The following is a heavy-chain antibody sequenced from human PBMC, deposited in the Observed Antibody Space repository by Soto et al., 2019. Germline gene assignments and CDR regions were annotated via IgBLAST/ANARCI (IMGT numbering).Heavy chain of an antibody. V-gene: IGHV1-69*06. CDR3: AREQVSGTYFTY. CDR1: GDTLNNYA. J-gene: IGHJ4*02. Sequence: QVQLVQSGAEVKKAGSSVKVSCKASGDTLNNYALSWVRQAPGEGLEWMGGIIPMFGTPNYAQKFQGRVTISVDKSTSTVYMELSSLRSEDTAVYFCAREQVSGTYFTYWGQGTPVTVSS. D-gene: IGHD3-10*01. CDR2: IIPMFGTP.